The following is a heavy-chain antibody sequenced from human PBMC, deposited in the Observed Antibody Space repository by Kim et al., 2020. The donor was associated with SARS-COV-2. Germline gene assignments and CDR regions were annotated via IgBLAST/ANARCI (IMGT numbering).Heavy chain of an antibody. D-gene: IGHD3-16*01. Sequence: ASVKVSCKASGYTFTSYAMNWVRQAPGQGLEWMGWINTNTGNPTYAQGFTGRFVFSLDTSVSTAYLQISSLKAEDTAVYYCARTYYDYVWGSTGGFGYWGQGTLVTVSS. CDR1: GYTFTSYA. V-gene: IGHV7-4-1*02. J-gene: IGHJ4*02. CDR3: ARTYYDYVWGSTGGFGY. CDR2: INTNTGNP.